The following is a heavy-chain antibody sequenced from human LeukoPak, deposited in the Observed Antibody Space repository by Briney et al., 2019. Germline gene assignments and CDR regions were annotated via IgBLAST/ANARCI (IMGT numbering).Heavy chain of an antibody. V-gene: IGHV4-34*01. J-gene: IGHJ6*03. Sequence: SETLSLTCAVYGGSFSGYYWSWIRQPPGKGLEWIGEINHSGSTNYNPSLKSRVTISVDTSKNQFSLKLSSVTAADTAVYYCARVWRYYYYMDVWGKGTTVTVSS. CDR3: ARVWRYYYYMDV. CDR1: GGSFSGYY. CDR2: INHSGST.